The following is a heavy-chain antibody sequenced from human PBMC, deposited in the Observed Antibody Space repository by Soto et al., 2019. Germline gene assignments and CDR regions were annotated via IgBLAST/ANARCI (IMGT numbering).Heavy chain of an antibody. CDR1: GGSISSGSYY. Sequence: SETLSLTCTVSGGSISSGSYYWGWIRQPPGKGLEWIGSIYYSGSTYYNPSLKSRVTISVDTSKNQFSLKLSSVTAADTAVYYCARISRFLEWNYYYYYMDVWGKGTTVTVSS. CDR3: ARISRFLEWNYYYYYMDV. D-gene: IGHD3-3*01. CDR2: IYYSGST. J-gene: IGHJ6*03. V-gene: IGHV4-39*01.